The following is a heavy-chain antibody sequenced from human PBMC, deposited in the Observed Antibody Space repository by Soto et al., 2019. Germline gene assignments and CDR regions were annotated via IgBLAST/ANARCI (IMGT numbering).Heavy chain of an antibody. Sequence: RRLSCEASGFTFSSYGMHWVRQAPGKGLEWVAIIWNDGSNEYYADSVKGRFTISRDNSKNTLYLQVSNLRAEDTAVYFCARDQTDSGGYSDSWGQGTLVTVSS. D-gene: IGHD3-22*01. V-gene: IGHV3-33*01. CDR3: ARDQTDSGGYSDS. CDR1: GFTFSSYG. CDR2: IWNDGSNE. J-gene: IGHJ4*02.